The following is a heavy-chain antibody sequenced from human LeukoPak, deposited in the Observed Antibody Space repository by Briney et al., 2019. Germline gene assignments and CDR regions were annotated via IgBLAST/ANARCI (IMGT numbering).Heavy chain of an antibody. CDR3: ARVQYYYDSSGYYLNWFDP. J-gene: IGHJ5*02. CDR2: IIPIFGTA. CDR1: GGTFSSYA. Sequence: GASAKVSCKASGGTFSSYAISWVRQAPGQGLEWMGGIIPIFGTANYAQKFQGRVTITTDESTSTAYMELSSLRSEDTAVYYCARVQYYYDSSGYYLNWFDPWGQGTLVTVSS. V-gene: IGHV1-69*05. D-gene: IGHD3-22*01.